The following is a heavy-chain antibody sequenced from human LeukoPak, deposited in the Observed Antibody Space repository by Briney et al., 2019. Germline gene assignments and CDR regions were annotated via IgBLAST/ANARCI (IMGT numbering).Heavy chain of an antibody. CDR2: IYYRRST. D-gene: IGHD3-3*01. CDR1: SGSISSYY. CDR3: AMPQSRVVFDAFYI. V-gene: IGHV4-59*08. Sequence: SDTLSLLCTVSSGSISSYYWRWIRQPTGKAVNWIWYIYYRRSTDYHPSLERRVTIPVDTSKPQFCRKLSSVTAAETAVYYCAMPQSRVVFDAFYIWGQGTTV. J-gene: IGHJ3*02.